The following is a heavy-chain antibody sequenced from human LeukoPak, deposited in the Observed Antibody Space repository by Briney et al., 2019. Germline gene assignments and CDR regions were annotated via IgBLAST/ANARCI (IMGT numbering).Heavy chain of an antibody. J-gene: IGHJ3*02. Sequence: SETLSLTCAVYGGPFSGYYWSWIRQPPGKGLEWIGEINHSGSTNYNPSLKSRVSISVDTSKNQFSLKLSSVTAADTAVYYCARAPPLWFRRDAFDIWGQGTMVTVSS. V-gene: IGHV4-34*01. CDR3: ARAPPLWFRRDAFDI. D-gene: IGHD3-10*01. CDR1: GGPFSGYY. CDR2: INHSGST.